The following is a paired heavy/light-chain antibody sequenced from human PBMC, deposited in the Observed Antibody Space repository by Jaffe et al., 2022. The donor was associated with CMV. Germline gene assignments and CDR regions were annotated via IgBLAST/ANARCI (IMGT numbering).Light chain of an antibody. CDR1: SSDVGGYNY. V-gene: IGLV2-14*03. Sequence: QSALTQPASVSGSPGQSITISCTGTSSDVGGYNYVSWYQQHPGKAPKLMIYDVSNRPSGVSNRFSGSKSGNTASLTISGLQAEDEADYYCSSYTSSSTPHVVFGGGTKLTVL. CDR3: SSYTSSSTPHVV. J-gene: IGLJ2*01. CDR2: DVS.
Heavy chain of an antibody. CDR3: ARDRLDSSGYYYLRFYYYYGMDV. CDR2: INPSGGST. J-gene: IGHJ6*02. Sequence: QVQLVQSGAEVKKPGASVKVSCKASGYTFTSYYMHWVRQAPGQGLEWMGIINPSGGSTSYAQKFQGRVTMTRDTSTSTVYMELSSLRSEDTAVYYCARDRLDSSGYYYLRFYYYYGMDVWGQGTTVTVSS. V-gene: IGHV1-46*01. D-gene: IGHD3-22*01. CDR1: GYTFTSYY.